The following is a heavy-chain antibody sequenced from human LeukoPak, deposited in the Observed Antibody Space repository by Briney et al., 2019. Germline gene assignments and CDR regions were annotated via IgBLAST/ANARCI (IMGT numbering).Heavy chain of an antibody. CDR3: AGGLRSGLIDY. V-gene: IGHV3-53*01. D-gene: IGHD4-17*01. CDR2: IYSAGST. CDR1: AFTFNNNY. Sequence: PGGSLRLSCAASAFTFNNNYMSWVRQAPGKGLEWVSTIYSAGSTNYADSVKGRFTISRDNSKNTMYLQMNSLRAEDTAVYYCAGGLRSGLIDYWGQGTLVTVSS. J-gene: IGHJ4*02.